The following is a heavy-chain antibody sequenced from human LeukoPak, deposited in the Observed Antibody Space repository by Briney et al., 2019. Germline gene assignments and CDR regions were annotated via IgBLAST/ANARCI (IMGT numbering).Heavy chain of an antibody. CDR2: INPSGGST. Sequence: ASVTVSCTASGYTFTSYYMHWVRQAPGQGLEWMGIINPSGGSTSYAQKFQGRVTMTRGTSTSTVYMELSSLRSEDTAVYYCARDKRPYSSGWYYFDYWGQGTLVTVSS. CDR1: GYTFTSYY. CDR3: ARDKRPYSSGWYYFDY. V-gene: IGHV1-46*01. D-gene: IGHD6-19*01. J-gene: IGHJ4*02.